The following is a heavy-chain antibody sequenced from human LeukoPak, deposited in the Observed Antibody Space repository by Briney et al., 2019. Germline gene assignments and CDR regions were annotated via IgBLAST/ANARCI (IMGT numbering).Heavy chain of an antibody. CDR2: IDPSGSST. D-gene: IGHD3-16*02. J-gene: IGHJ5*02. CDR3: ARDNSVGDIAWWFDP. Sequence: ASVKVSCKASGYTFTSHYMHWVRQAPGQGLEWMGLIDPSGSSTLYAQKFQGRVTMTRDMSTTTDYMELSSLRSEDTAVYYCARDNSVGDIAWWFDPWGQGTLVTVSS. V-gene: IGHV1-46*01. CDR1: GYTFTSHY.